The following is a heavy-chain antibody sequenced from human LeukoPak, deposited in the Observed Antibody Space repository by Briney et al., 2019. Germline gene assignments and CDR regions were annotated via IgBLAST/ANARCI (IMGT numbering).Heavy chain of an antibody. CDR3: AKRYYDFPLDY. CDR1: GFTFSSYE. D-gene: IGHD3-3*01. V-gene: IGHV3-48*03. Sequence: GGSLRLSCTVSGFTFSSYEVNWVRQAPGKGLEWVSYISSGGSTIYYVDSVKGRFTISRDNSKNTLYLQINNPRVEDTAVYYCAKRYYDFPLDYWGQGTLVTVSS. CDR2: ISSGGSTI. J-gene: IGHJ4*02.